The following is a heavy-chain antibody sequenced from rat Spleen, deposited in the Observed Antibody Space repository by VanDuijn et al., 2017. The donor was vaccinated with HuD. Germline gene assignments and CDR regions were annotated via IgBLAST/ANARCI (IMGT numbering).Heavy chain of an antibody. CDR2: IWTGGST. D-gene: IGHD1-12*01. Sequence: QVQLKESGPGLVQPSQTLSLTCTVSGFSLTSYNVHWVRQPTGKGLEWMGVIWTGGSTDYNSALKPRLSISRDPSKSQVFLKMNSLRTEDTATYYCVRANRESYAHFDHWGQGVMVTVSS. CDR1: GFSLTSYN. J-gene: IGHJ2*01. CDR3: VRANRESYAHFDH. V-gene: IGHV2-30*01.